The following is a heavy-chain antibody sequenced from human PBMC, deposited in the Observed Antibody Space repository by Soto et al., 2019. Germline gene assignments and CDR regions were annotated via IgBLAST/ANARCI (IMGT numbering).Heavy chain of an antibody. D-gene: IGHD4-17*01. V-gene: IGHV4-59*01. CDR2: IYYSGST. CDR1: GGSISSYY. CDR3: ARTMTTVTSAYYYYYMDV. J-gene: IGHJ6*03. Sequence: SETLSLTCTVSGGSISSYYWSWIRQPPGKGLEWIGYIYYSGSTNYNPSLKSRVTISVDTSKNQFSLKLSSVTAADTAVYYCARTMTTVTSAYYYYYMDVWGKGTTVTVSS.